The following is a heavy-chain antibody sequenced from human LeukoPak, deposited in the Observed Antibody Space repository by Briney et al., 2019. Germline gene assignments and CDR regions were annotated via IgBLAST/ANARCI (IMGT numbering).Heavy chain of an antibody. J-gene: IGHJ4*02. CDR2: IKSKTDGGTT. D-gene: IGHD3-22*01. Sequence: PGGSLRLSCATSGFTFSNSWMTWVRQAPGKGLEWVGRIKSKTDGGTTDYAAPVKVRFIISRDDSKNTLYLQLNSLKTEDTAVYYCSAYYYDIRAYPQSAWGQGTLVTVSS. CDR3: SAYYYDIRAYPQSA. CDR1: GFTFSNSW. V-gene: IGHV3-15*01.